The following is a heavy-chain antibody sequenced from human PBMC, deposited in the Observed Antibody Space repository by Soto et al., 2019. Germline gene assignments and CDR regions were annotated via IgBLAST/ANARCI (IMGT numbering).Heavy chain of an antibody. CDR2: IYPGDSDT. V-gene: IGHV5-51*01. D-gene: IGHD1-26*01. J-gene: IGHJ6*02. Sequence: PGESLKISCKGSGYSFSTYWIAWVRQMSGKGLEWMGIIYPGDSDTRYSPSFQGQVTISADKSISTAYLQWSSLEASDNAMYYFARQGGDEVGSTKYYHGMDVWGQGTTVTVSS. CDR1: GYSFSTYW. CDR3: ARQGGDEVGSTKYYHGMDV.